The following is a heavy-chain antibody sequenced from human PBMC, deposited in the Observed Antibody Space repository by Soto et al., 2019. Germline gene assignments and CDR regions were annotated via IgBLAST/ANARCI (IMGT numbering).Heavy chain of an antibody. D-gene: IGHD3-9*01. CDR3: ARDLFNDARTGWEDAFDM. CDR1: GYIFSSYG. V-gene: IGHV1-18*04. Sequence: QVQLVQSGAEVRKPGASVKVSCKASGYIFSSYGISWVRQAPGQGLEWMGWISPYNGDANYAQKFQGRVIMTTDTSTSTAYMELRSLRFDDTAVYYCARDLFNDARTGWEDAFDMWSQGTMVTVSS. CDR2: ISPYNGDA. J-gene: IGHJ3*02.